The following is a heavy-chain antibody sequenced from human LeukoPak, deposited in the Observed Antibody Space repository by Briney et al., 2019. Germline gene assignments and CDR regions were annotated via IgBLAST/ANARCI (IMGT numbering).Heavy chain of an antibody. V-gene: IGHV3-23*01. CDR1: GFTFSRYA. CDR3: AKRSGSGSQEYFDY. Sequence: GGSLRLSCVTSGFTFSRYAVHWVRQAPEKGLEWVSGIGVSDASTYYADSVKGRFIVSRDTSKNTLYLQMNSLRAEDTAMYYCAKRSGSGSQEYFDYWGQGTVVTVSS. J-gene: IGHJ4*02. D-gene: IGHD3-10*01. CDR2: IGVSDAST.